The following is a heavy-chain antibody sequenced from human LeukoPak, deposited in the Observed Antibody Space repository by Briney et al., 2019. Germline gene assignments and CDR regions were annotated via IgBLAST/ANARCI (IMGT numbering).Heavy chain of an antibody. V-gene: IGHV1-69*04. D-gene: IGHD6-13*01. CDR3: ARENSSSPQFRYYYYGMDV. J-gene: IGHJ6*02. CDR2: IIPILGIA. Sequence: GASVKVSCKASGGTFSSYAISWVRQAPGQGLEWMGRIIPILGIANYAQKFQGRVTITADKSTSTAYMELSSLRSEDTAVYYCARENSSSPQFRYYYYGMDVWGQGTTVTVSS. CDR1: GGTFSSYA.